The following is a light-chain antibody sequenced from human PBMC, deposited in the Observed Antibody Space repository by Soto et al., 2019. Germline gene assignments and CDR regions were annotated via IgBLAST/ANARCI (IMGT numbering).Light chain of an antibody. CDR3: QQRSNWQLT. Sequence: EIVMTQSPATLSVSPGERATLSCRASQSVGSDLAWYQQKPGQAPRLLIYDASNRATGIPARFSGSGSGTDFTLTISSLEPEDFAVYYCQQRSNWQLTFGGGTKVDIK. V-gene: IGKV3D-11*02. CDR2: DAS. J-gene: IGKJ4*01. CDR1: QSVGSD.